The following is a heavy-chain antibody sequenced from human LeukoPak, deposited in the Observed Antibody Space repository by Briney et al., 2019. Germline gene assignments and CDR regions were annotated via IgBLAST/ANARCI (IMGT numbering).Heavy chain of an antibody. J-gene: IGHJ6*03. V-gene: IGHV1-18*01. Sequence: ASVKVSCKASGYTFTSYGISWVRQAPGQGLEWMGWISAYNGNTNYAQKPQGRVTMTTDTSTSTAYMELRSLRSDDTAVYYCARDKWELLPTYYYYYMDVWGKGTTVTVSS. CDR1: GYTFTSYG. D-gene: IGHD1-26*01. CDR3: ARDKWELLPTYYYYYMDV. CDR2: ISAYNGNT.